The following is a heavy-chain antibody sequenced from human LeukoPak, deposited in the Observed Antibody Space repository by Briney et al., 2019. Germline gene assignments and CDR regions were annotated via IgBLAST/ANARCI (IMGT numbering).Heavy chain of an antibody. CDR3: ARHDYGDLNPDY. CDR1: GGSISSSSYY. V-gene: IGHV4-39*01. J-gene: IGHJ4*02. D-gene: IGHD4-17*01. Sequence: SETLSLTCTVSGGSISSSSYYWGWIRQPPGKGLEWIGSIYYSGSTYYNPSLKSRVTISVDTSKNQFSLKLSSVTAADTAVCYCARHDYGDLNPDYWGQGTLVTVSS. CDR2: IYYSGST.